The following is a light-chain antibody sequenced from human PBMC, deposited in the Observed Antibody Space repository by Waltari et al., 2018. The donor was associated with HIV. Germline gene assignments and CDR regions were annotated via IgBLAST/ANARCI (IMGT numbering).Light chain of an antibody. CDR3: QQCGNSPWT. CDR2: GAS. J-gene: IGKJ1*01. V-gene: IGKV3-20*01. Sequence: EIVLTQSPGTLSVSPGERPTLSCRASQSVRSTSLAWYQQKPGQAPRLLIYGASSRATGFPDRFSSSGSGTDFTLTISRLEPEDFAVYYCQQCGNSPWTFGQGTKVEIK. CDR1: QSVRSTS.